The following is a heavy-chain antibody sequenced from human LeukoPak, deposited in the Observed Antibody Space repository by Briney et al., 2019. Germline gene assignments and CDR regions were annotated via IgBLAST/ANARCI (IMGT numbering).Heavy chain of an antibody. Sequence: SVKVSCKASGGTFSSYAISWVRQAPGQGLEWMGRIIPIFGTANYAQKFQGRVTITTDESTSTAYMELRSLRSEDTAVYYCARGVPPNYYDFWSGYALFDYLGQGTLVTVSS. CDR3: ARGVPPNYYDFWSGYALFDY. V-gene: IGHV1-69*05. D-gene: IGHD3-3*01. CDR1: GGTFSSYA. J-gene: IGHJ4*02. CDR2: IIPIFGTA.